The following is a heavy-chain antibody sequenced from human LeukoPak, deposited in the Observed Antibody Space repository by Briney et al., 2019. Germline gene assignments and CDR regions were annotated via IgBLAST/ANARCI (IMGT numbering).Heavy chain of an antibody. Sequence: ASVKVSCKASGYTFSSYEIYWVRQATGQGPEWMGRVNPSTGDTTYGRKFQDRISITRDTSRRSSDMELNTLRSEDTDIYYCARLRFSSSGSNFDYWGQGTLVTVSS. CDR2: VNPSTGDT. CDR1: GYTFSSYE. V-gene: IGHV1-8*03. J-gene: IGHJ4*02. D-gene: IGHD6-19*01. CDR3: ARLRFSSSGSNFDY.